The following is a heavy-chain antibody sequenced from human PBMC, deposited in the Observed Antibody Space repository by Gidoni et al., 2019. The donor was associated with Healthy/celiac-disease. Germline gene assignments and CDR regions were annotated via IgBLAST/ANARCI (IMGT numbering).Heavy chain of an antibody. CDR3: ARGGGWLQPHPFDY. J-gene: IGHJ4*02. V-gene: IGHV4-34*01. D-gene: IGHD3-16*01. Sequence: QVQLQQWGAGLLKPSETLSLTCAVYGGSFSGYYWSWIRQPPGKGLEWIGKINHSGSTNYNPSLKSRVPISVDTSKNQFSLKLSSVTAADTAVYYCARGGGWLQPHPFDYWGQGTLVTVSS. CDR2: INHSGST. CDR1: GGSFSGYY.